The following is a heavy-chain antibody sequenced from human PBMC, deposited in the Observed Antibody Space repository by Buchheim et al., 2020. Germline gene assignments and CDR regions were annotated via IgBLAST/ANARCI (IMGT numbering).Heavy chain of an antibody. J-gene: IGHJ6*02. D-gene: IGHD1-26*01. V-gene: IGHV3-72*01. CDR1: GFTFSDHY. CDR3: ARSGSYRAMDV. Sequence: EVQLVESGGGLVQPGGSLRLSCAASGFTFSDHYIDWVRQAPGKGLEWVGRIRNIRTSYTTEFPASVKGRFSISRDDSENSVFLQMNSLKTEDTAVYYCARSGSYRAMDVWGQGTT. CDR2: IRNIRTSYTT.